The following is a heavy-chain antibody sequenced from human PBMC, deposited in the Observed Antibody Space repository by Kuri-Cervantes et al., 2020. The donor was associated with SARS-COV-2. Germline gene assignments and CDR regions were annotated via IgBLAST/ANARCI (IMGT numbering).Heavy chain of an antibody. CDR2: ISGGGGST. CDR1: GFTFSSYA. Sequence: LSLTCAASGFTFSSYALTWVRQAPGKGLEWVSTISGGGGSTYFADSMKGRFTISRDNSKNTLYLQMSSLKADDTAVYYCAKTGMATYSNFDYWGQGTLVTVSS. J-gene: IGHJ4*02. CDR3: AKTGMATYSNFDY. V-gene: IGHV3-23*01. D-gene: IGHD2-15*01.